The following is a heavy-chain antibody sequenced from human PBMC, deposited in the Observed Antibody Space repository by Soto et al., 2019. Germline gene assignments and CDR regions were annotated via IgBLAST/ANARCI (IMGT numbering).Heavy chain of an antibody. J-gene: IGHJ6*02. CDR1: GYTFTSYY. Sequence: ASVKVSCKASGYTFTSYYMHWVRQAPGQGLEWMGIINPSGGSTSYAQKFQGRVTMTRDTSTSTVYMELSSLRSEDTAVYYCATSLGIAAPPVLNYYYYYGMDVWGQGTTVTVSS. CDR3: ATSLGIAAPPVLNYYYYYGMDV. CDR2: INPSGGST. V-gene: IGHV1-46*01. D-gene: IGHD6-6*01.